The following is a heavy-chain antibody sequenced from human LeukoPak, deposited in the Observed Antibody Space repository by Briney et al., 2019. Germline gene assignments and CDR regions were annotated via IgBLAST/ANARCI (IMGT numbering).Heavy chain of an antibody. Sequence: PSETLSLTCTVSGGSISSGGYYWSWIRQPPGKGLEWIGYIYHSGSTYYNPSLKSRVTISVDRSKNQFSLKLSSVTAADTAVYYCARDACSSTSCYYYYYYYMDVWGKGTTVTVSS. J-gene: IGHJ6*03. D-gene: IGHD2-2*01. V-gene: IGHV4-30-2*01. CDR2: IYHSGST. CDR3: ARDACSSTSCYYYYYYYMDV. CDR1: GGSISSGGYY.